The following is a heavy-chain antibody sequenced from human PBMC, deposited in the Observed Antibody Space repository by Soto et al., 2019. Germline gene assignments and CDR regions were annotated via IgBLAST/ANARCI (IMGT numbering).Heavy chain of an antibody. Sequence: GGSLKISFKCSGYSFTSYWISWVRQMPGKGLEWMGRIDPSDSYTNYSPSFQGHVTISADKSISTAYLQWSSLKASDTAMYYCANHMGRLRYFALGVWGQGTTVTVSS. CDR2: IDPSDSYT. V-gene: IGHV5-10-1*01. J-gene: IGHJ6*02. D-gene: IGHD3-9*01. CDR3: ANHMGRLRYFALGV. CDR1: GYSFTSYW.